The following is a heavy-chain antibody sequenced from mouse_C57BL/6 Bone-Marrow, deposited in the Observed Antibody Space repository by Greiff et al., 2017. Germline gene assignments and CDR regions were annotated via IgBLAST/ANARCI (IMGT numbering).Heavy chain of an antibody. D-gene: IGHD4-1*01. CDR2: IDPSDSYT. V-gene: IGHV1-59*01. J-gene: IGHJ1*03. CDR3: ARWLTGTSDWYFDV. Sequence: VQLQQPGAELVRPGTSVKLSCKASGYTFTSYWMHWVKQRPGQGLEWIGVIDPSDSYTNYNQKFKGKATLTVDTSSSTAYMQLSSLTSEDSAVYYCARWLTGTSDWYFDVWGTGTTVTVSS. CDR1: GYTFTSYW.